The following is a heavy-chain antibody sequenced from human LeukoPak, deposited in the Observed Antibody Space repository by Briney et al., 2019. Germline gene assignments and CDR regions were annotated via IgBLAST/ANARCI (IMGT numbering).Heavy chain of an antibody. J-gene: IGHJ4*02. CDR2: IYRDGRT. V-gene: IGHV3-66*01. D-gene: IGHD6-19*01. Sequence: GGSLRLSCAVSGFTVNEKYMSWVRQSPRKGLEWVAAIYRDGRTYYADSVRGRFTTSRDTSKNTVFLRMNRLRVEDTGMCYCASWEGIAVSGHFDHWAQGTLVTVSS. CDR1: GFTVNEKY. CDR3: ASWEGIAVSGHFDH.